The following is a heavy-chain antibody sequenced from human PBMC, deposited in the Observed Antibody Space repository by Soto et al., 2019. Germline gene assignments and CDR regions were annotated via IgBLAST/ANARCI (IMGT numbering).Heavy chain of an antibody. J-gene: IGHJ3*02. CDR2: IWFDGSDK. D-gene: IGHD2-15*01. CDR1: GFTFSTFG. CDR3: ARLYCSASSGYSVGAFDI. V-gene: IGHV3-33*01. Sequence: QVHLVESGGGVVQPGRSLRLSCAASGFTFSTFGMHWVRQAPGKGLEWVALIWFDGSDKYYADSVKGRFTISRDNSKNSLHLLMDSLRAEDTAVYYCARLYCSASSGYSVGAFDIRGQGTMVTVSS.